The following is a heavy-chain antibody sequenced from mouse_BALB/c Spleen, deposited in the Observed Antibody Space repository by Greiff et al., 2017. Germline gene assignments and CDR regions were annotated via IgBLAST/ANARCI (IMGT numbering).Heavy chain of an antibody. CDR2: INPSNGRT. J-gene: IGHJ4*01. Sequence: QVQLQQPGAELVKPGASVKLSCKASGYTFTSYWMHWVKQRPGQGLEWIGEINPSNGRTNYNEKFKSKATLTVDKSSSTAYMQLKSLTSEDSAVYYCARSYDGYYAMDYWGQGTSVTVSS. CDR3: ARSYDGYYAMDY. CDR1: GYTFTSYW. D-gene: IGHD2-3*01. V-gene: IGHV1S81*02.